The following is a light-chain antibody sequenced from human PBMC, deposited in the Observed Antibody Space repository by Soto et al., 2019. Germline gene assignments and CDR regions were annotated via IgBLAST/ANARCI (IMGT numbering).Light chain of an antibody. Sequence: EIVLTQSPGTLSLSPGERATLSCRASQSVSSSYLAWYQQKPGQAPRLLIYGASSRATGIPDRFSGSGSGTDFTLTISRLEPEDFAVYYCHQYCSSPTVTFGQGTKVEIK. CDR1: QSVSSSY. CDR3: HQYCSSPTVT. J-gene: IGKJ1*01. V-gene: IGKV3-20*01. CDR2: GAS.